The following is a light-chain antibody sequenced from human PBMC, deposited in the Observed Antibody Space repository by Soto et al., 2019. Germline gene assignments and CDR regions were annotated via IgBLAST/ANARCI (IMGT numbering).Light chain of an antibody. CDR2: DAS. CDR3: QQYNSLPLT. Sequence: DIQMTQSPSSLSASVGGRVTITCQASQDISDYLNWYQQKPGKAPKLLIYDASKLETGVPSRFSGGGSGREFSFTITSLQPEDFATYYCQQYNSLPLTFGGGTTLEIK. J-gene: IGKJ4*01. CDR1: QDISDY. V-gene: IGKV1-33*01.